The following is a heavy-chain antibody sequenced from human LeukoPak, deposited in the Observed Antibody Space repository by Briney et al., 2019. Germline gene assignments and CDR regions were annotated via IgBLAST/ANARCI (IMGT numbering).Heavy chain of an antibody. CDR2: ISWNSGSI. D-gene: IGHD2-2*01. V-gene: IGHV3-9*01. CDR1: GFTFDDYA. CDR3: AKDSFSTR. Sequence: GRSLRLSCAASGFTFDDYAMHWVRQAPGKGLEWVSGISWNSGSIGYADSVKGRFTISRDNAKNSLYLQMNSLSAEDTAVYYCAKDSFSTRWGQGTLVTVSS. J-gene: IGHJ4*02.